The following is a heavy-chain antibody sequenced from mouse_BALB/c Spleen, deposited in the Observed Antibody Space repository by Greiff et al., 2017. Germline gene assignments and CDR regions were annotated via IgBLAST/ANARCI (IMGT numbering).Heavy chain of an antibody. CDR1: GDSITSGY. Sequence: EVKVEESGPSLVKPSQTLSLTCSVTGDSITSGYWNWIRKFPGNKLEYMGYISYSGSTYYNPSLKSRISITRDTSKNQYYLQLNSVTTEDTATYYCARLYYDYEKFAYGGQGTLVTVAA. CDR3: ARLYYDYEKFAY. D-gene: IGHD2-4*01. CDR2: ISYSGST. V-gene: IGHV3-8*02. J-gene: IGHJ3*01.